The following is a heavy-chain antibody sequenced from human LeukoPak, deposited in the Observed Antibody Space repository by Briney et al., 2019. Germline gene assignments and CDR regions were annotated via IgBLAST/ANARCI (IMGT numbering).Heavy chain of an antibody. CDR1: GFTMSSYA. J-gene: IGHJ4*02. Sequence: GGSQRLSCAASGFTMSSYAMSWVRQAPGKGLEWVSVISASGTSTYYADSVKGRFTIPRDNSKSTLYLQMNSLRGEDTAIYYCAGLRGYDYVWGSRRGQGTLVTVSP. D-gene: IGHD3-16*01. CDR3: AGLRGYDYVWGSR. V-gene: IGHV3-23*01. CDR2: ISASGTST.